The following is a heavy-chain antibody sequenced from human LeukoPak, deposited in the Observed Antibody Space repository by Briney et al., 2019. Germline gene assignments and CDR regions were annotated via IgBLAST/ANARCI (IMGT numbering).Heavy chain of an antibody. Sequence: ASVKVSCKSSGYIFTNYGINWVRQAPGQGLEWMGIINPSGGSTSYAQKFRGRVTITADKSTRTAYMELSSLRSEDTAVYYCARDNDSRDPPHFDYWGQGTLVTVSS. CDR1: GYIFTNYG. J-gene: IGHJ4*02. D-gene: IGHD3-16*01. CDR2: INPSGGST. V-gene: IGHV1-46*01. CDR3: ARDNDSRDPPHFDY.